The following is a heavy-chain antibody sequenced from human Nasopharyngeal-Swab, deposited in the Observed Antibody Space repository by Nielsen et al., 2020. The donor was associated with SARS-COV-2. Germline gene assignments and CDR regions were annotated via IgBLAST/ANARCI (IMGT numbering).Heavy chain of an antibody. CDR1: GGSFSGYY. V-gene: IGHV4-34*01. J-gene: IGHJ4*02. Sequence: SETLSLTCAVYGGSFSGYYWSWIRQPPGKGLEWIGEINHSGSTNYNPSLKSRVTISVDTSKNQFSLKLSSVTAADTAVYYCARDHHSSGWSFSEYYFDYWGQGTLVTVSS. CDR2: INHSGST. D-gene: IGHD6-19*01. CDR3: ARDHHSSGWSFSEYYFDY.